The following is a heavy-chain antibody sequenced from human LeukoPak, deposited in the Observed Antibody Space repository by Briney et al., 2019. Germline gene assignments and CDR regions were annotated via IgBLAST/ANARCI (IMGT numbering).Heavy chain of an antibody. CDR1: GFTFSSQS. J-gene: IGHJ4*02. D-gene: IGHD2-2*02. Sequence: GGSLRLSCAASGFTFSSQSMSWVRQAPGKGLEWVSGISDIGSATYYADSVKGRFTISRDTSSNTLYLQMNTLKDDDTAIYYCANARPGPMARNRGGDYWGPGTLVTVSS. CDR2: ISDIGSAT. V-gene: IGHV3-23*01. CDR3: ANARPGPMARNRGGDY.